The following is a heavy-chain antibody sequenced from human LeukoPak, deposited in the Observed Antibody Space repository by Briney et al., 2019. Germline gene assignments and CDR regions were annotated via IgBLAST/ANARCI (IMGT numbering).Heavy chain of an antibody. J-gene: IGHJ6*02. CDR3: ARIILSGYGPYYYYGMDV. CDR1: GFTFSSYG. CDR2: IWYDGSNK. D-gene: IGHD5-12*01. Sequence: PGRSLRLSCAASGFTFSSYGMHWVRQAPGKGLEWVAVIWYDGSNKYYADSVKGRFTISRDNSKNTLYLQMNSLRAEDTAVYYCARIILSGYGPYYYYGMDVWGQGTTVTVSS. V-gene: IGHV3-33*01.